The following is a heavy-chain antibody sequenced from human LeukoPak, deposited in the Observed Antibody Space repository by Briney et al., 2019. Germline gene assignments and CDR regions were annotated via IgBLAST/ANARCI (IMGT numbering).Heavy chain of an antibody. J-gene: IGHJ4*02. CDR3: ARDVGVVMYDY. CDR2: ISGSGGIT. Sequence: PGRSLRLSCAASGFTFSSYSMNWVRQAPGKGLEWVSDISGSGGITDYAASVKGRFTISRDNSKNTLYLQMSSLRAEDSALYYCARDVGVVMYDYWGQGILVTVSS. CDR1: GFTFSSYS. D-gene: IGHD3-3*01. V-gene: IGHV3-23*01.